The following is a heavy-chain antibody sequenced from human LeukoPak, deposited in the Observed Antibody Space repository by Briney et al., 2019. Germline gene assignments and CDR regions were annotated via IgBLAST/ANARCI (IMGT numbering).Heavy chain of an antibody. V-gene: IGHV1-69*04. CDR1: GGTFSSYT. CDR3: ARDQTTLLFDY. Sequence: SVRVSCKASGGTFSSYTISWVRQAPGQGLEWMGRIIPILGIANYAQKFQGRVTITADKSTSTAYMELSSLRSEDTAVYYCARDQTTLLFDYWGQGTLVTVSP. D-gene: IGHD4-17*01. J-gene: IGHJ4*02. CDR2: IIPILGIA.